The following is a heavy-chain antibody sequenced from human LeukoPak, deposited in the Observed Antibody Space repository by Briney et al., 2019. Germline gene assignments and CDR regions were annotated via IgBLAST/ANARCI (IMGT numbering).Heavy chain of an antibody. CDR3: AKGTVMVLTGIRRYYGLDV. CDR1: GFTFSSYR. V-gene: IGHV3-21*04. J-gene: IGHJ6*02. CDR2: ISVSSSYI. Sequence: PGGSLRLSCAASGFTFSSYRMNWFPKAPGEGLEWVSPISVSSSYIYYADSVKGRFTISRDNSKNTVYLQMNGLRAEDTAVYYCAKGTVMVLTGIRRYYGLDVWGQGTTVTVSS. D-gene: IGHD2-21*02.